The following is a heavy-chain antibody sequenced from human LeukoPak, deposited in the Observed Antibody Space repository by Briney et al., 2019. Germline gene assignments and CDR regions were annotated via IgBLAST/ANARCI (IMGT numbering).Heavy chain of an antibody. J-gene: IGHJ3*02. CDR3: ARERGIVVVPAAMTGGTNDAFDI. Sequence: ASVKVSCKASGGTFSSYAISWVRQAPGQGLEWMGGIIPIFGTANYAQKFQGRVTITADESTSTAYMELSSLRSEDTAVYYCARERGIVVVPAAMTGGTNDAFDIWGQGTMVTVSS. V-gene: IGHV1-69*13. CDR1: GGTFSSYA. CDR2: IIPIFGTA. D-gene: IGHD2-2*01.